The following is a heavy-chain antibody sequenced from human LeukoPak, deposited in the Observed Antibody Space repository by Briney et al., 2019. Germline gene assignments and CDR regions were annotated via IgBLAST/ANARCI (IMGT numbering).Heavy chain of an antibody. J-gene: IGHJ4*02. V-gene: IGHV3-21*01. CDR2: ISSSSSYI. CDR1: GFTFSSYS. D-gene: IGHD4-17*01. Sequence: GGSLRLSCAASGFTFSSYSMNWVRQAPGKGLEWVSSISSSSSYIYYADSVKGRFTISRDNAKNSLHLQMNSLRAEDTAVYYCARDNYPMTTVTKGLDYWGQGTLVTVSS. CDR3: ARDNYPMTTVTKGLDY.